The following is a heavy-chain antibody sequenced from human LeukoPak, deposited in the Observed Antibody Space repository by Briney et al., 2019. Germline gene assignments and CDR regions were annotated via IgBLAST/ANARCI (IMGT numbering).Heavy chain of an antibody. Sequence: GGSLRLSCAASGFTFSSYAMSWVRQAPGKGLEWVSAISGSGGSTYYADSVKGRFTISRDNSKNTLYLQMTSLRAEDTAVYYCAKGSGGGYYDSSGYYDYWGQGTLVTVSS. J-gene: IGHJ4*02. D-gene: IGHD3-22*01. CDR2: ISGSGGST. V-gene: IGHV3-23*01. CDR3: AKGSGGGYYDSSGYYDY. CDR1: GFTFSSYA.